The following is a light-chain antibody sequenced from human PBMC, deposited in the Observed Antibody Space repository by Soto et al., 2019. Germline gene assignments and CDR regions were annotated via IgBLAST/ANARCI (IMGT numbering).Light chain of an antibody. CDR2: WAS. J-gene: IGKJ1*01. V-gene: IGKV4-1*01. Sequence: DIVMTPSPASLAVSLGERATINCKSSQSVLYSPNNKNYLAWYQHKPGQPPKMLIYWASIRESGVPDRFSGSGSGTDFTLTISSLQSEDVAVYYCQQYYTNPWSFGQGTKVEIK. CDR3: QQYYTNPWS. CDR1: QSVLYSPNNKNY.